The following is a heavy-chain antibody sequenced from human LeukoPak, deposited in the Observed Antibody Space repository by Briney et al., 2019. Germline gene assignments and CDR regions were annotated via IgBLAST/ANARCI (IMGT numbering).Heavy chain of an antibody. Sequence: ASVKVSCKASGGSFSSYAISWVRQAPGQGLEWMGGMIPIFGTANYAQKFQGRVTITTDESTSTAYMELSSLRAEDTAVYYCARLWASASGKLYPEYYFDYWGQGTLVTVSS. V-gene: IGHV1-69*05. D-gene: IGHD1-14*01. CDR3: ARLWASASGKLYPEYYFDY. J-gene: IGHJ4*02. CDR1: GGSFSSYA. CDR2: MIPIFGTA.